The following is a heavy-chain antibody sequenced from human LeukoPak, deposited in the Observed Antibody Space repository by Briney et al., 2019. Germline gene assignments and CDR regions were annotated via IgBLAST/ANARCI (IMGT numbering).Heavy chain of an antibody. D-gene: IGHD5-12*01. CDR1: GGSISSSSYY. CDR3: ARVFGSGYDFRGAFDI. J-gene: IGHJ3*02. Sequence: SETLSLTCTVSGGSISSSSYYWGWIRQPPGKGLEWIGSIYYSGSTYYNPSLKSRVTISVDTSKNQFSLKLSSVTAADTAVYYCARVFGSGYDFRGAFDIWGQGTMVTVSS. CDR2: IYYSGST. V-gene: IGHV4-39*07.